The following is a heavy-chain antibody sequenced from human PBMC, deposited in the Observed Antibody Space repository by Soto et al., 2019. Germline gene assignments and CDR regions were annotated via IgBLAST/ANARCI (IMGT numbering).Heavy chain of an antibody. D-gene: IGHD5-12*01. CDR2: ISYDGSNK. Sequence: GGSLRLSCAASGFTFSRYAMHWVRQGPGKGLEWVAVISYDGSNKYYADSVKGRFTISRDNSKNTLYLQMNSLRAEDTAVYYCARDQGSGYDSDNWFYPWGQGTLVTVSS. CDR1: GFTFSRYA. J-gene: IGHJ5*02. V-gene: IGHV3-30-3*01. CDR3: ARDQGSGYDSDNWFYP.